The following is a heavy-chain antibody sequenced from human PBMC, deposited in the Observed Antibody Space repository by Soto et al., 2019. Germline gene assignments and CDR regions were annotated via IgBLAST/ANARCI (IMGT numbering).Heavy chain of an antibody. CDR2: IIPIFGTA. D-gene: IGHD5-12*01. V-gene: IGHV1-69*12. J-gene: IGHJ2*01. CDR1: GGTFSSYT. Sequence: QVQLVQSGAEVKKPGSSVTVSCNASGGTFSSYTISWVRQAPGQGLEWMGGIIPIFGTANYAQKFQGRVTITADESTSTAYMELSSLRSVDTAVYYCARGNHRWLQLWYFDRWGRGTLVTVSS. CDR3: ARGNHRWLQLWYFDR.